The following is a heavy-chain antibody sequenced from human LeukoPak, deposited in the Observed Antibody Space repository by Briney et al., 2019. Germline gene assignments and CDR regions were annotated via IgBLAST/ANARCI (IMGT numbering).Heavy chain of an antibody. CDR2: IYYSGST. V-gene: IGHV4-59*01. Sequence: SETLSLTCTVSGGSISSYYWSWIRQPPGKGLEWIGYIYYSGSTNYNPSLKSRVTISVDTSKNQFSLKLSSVTAADTAVYYCARAFDVVVTDVWGQGTTVTVSS. J-gene: IGHJ6*02. CDR1: GGSISSYY. D-gene: IGHD2-21*02. CDR3: ARAFDVVVTDV.